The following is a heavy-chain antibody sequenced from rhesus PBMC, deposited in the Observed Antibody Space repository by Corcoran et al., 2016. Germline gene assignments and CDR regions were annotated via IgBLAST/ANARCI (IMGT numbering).Heavy chain of an antibody. D-gene: IGHD6-19*01. Sequence: QVQLVQSGAEVKKPGASVKVSCKASRFTFGSYAISWVRQAPGQGLGWMGVIIPLFGIPNDEEKFQGRGTITAETSTSTAYRELSSLRSEDTAVYYCARGDMSSSFDYWGQGVLVTVSS. CDR1: RFTFGSYA. J-gene: IGHJ4*01. CDR3: ARGDMSSSFDY. V-gene: IGHV1-198*02. CDR2: IIPLFGIP.